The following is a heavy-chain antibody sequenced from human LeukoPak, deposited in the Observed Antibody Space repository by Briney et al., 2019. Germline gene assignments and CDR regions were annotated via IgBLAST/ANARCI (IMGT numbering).Heavy chain of an antibody. CDR1: GFTFSSYA. Sequence: GRSLRLSCAASGFTFSSYAMHWVRQAPGKGLEWVANIKQDGSEKYYVDSVKGRFTISRDNAKNSLYLQMNSLRAEDTAVYYCARVYGNFDYWGQGTLVTVSS. J-gene: IGHJ4*02. CDR2: IKQDGSEK. D-gene: IGHD4-17*01. CDR3: ARVYGNFDY. V-gene: IGHV3-7*01.